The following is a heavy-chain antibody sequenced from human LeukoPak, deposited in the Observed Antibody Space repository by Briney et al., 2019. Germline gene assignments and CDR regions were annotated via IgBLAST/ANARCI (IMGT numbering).Heavy chain of an antibody. Sequence: GGSLRLSFAASGFTFSDYYMNWIRQAPGRGLEWVSYISSASSTIYYADSVKGRFTISRDNAKNSLYLQVNSLRAEDTAVYYCAREIRGYSYFDQWGQGTLVTVSS. V-gene: IGHV3-11*01. CDR2: ISSASSTI. CDR1: GFTFSDYY. D-gene: IGHD1-26*01. CDR3: AREIRGYSYFDQ. J-gene: IGHJ4*02.